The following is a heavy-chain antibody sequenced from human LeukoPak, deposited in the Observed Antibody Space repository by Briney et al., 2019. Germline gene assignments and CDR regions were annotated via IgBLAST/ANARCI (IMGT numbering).Heavy chain of an antibody. J-gene: IGHJ4*02. D-gene: IGHD6-19*01. V-gene: IGHV3-30*18. CDR2: ISYDGSNK. CDR1: GFTFSSYG. CDR3: AKDHGIAVAGLDY. Sequence: GGSLRLSCAASGFTFSSYGMHWVRQAPGKGLEWVAVISYDGSNKYYADSVKGRFTISRDSSKNTLYLQMNSLRAEDTAVYYCAKDHGIAVAGLDYWGQGTLVTVSS.